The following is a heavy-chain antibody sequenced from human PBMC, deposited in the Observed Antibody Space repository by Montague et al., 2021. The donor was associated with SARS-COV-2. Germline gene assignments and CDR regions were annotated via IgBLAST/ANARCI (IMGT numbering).Heavy chain of an antibody. J-gene: IGHJ6*02. D-gene: IGHD3-10*01. V-gene: IGHV3-48*03. CDR1: GFTFSNYE. CDR3: ARDRGYRDFYYYGMDV. CDR2: ISSSGSTI. Sequence: SLRLSCAASGFTFSNYEMNWVRQAPGKGLEWVLYISSSGSTIYYADSVKGRFTIPRDDAQNSLYLQMNSLRAEDTGVYYCARDRGYRDFYYYGMDVWGQGTTVTVSS.